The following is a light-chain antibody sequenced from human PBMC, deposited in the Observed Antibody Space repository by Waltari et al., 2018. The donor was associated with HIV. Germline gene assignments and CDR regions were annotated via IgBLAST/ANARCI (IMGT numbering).Light chain of an antibody. CDR3: QQLSSFPLT. CDR1: QAVANK. J-gene: IGKJ3*01. V-gene: IGKV1-39*01. CDR2: DAS. Sequence: DIQMTQSPSSLSASVGDRVSITCRASQAVANKVIWFQQKPGKAPKLLIYDASRLPSGVPSRFSGSGSGTDFTLGINDVQPDDFASYFCQQLSSFPLTFGPGTRVDVK.